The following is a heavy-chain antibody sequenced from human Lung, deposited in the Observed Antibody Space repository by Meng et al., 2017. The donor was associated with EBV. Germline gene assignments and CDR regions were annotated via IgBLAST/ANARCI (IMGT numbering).Heavy chain of an antibody. D-gene: IGHD2-2*01. CDR2: INYSGIT. CDR3: ARGGTSSAPFDY. J-gene: IGHJ4*02. Sequence: QVRRQPWGAGLLKPSEPLSLPCGVSGRSFSSSYWSWIRQPPGKGLEWIGQINYSGITNYNPSLRSRVTISVDTSKNQFSLSLNSVTAADTAVYYCARGGTSSAPFDYWGQGTLVTVSS. CDR1: GRSFSSSY. V-gene: IGHV4-34*01.